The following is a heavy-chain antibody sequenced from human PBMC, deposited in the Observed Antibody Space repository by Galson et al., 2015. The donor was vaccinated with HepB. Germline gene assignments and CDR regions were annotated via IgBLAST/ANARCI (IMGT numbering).Heavy chain of an antibody. Sequence: QSGAEVKKPGESLKISCQCSGYSFTNYWIGWVRQMPGKGLEWMGIIYPDDSDIKYSPSFQGRVTISADKSINTAYLQWSSLKASDSARYYCTRRNYYNSSGHSDYWGQGTLVTVSS. CDR2: IYPDDSDI. CDR3: TRRNYYNSSGHSDY. J-gene: IGHJ4*02. CDR1: GYSFTNYW. D-gene: IGHD3-22*01. V-gene: IGHV5-51*01.